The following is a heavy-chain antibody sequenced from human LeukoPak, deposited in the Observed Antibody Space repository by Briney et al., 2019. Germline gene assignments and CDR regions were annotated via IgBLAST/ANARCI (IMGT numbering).Heavy chain of an antibody. J-gene: IGHJ4*02. CDR2: INGDGSSI. CDR3: VRESAYCGGDCYSPRGDY. D-gene: IGHD2-21*02. CDR1: GFTFSSFW. V-gene: IGHV3-74*03. Sequence: PGGSLRFSCAASGFTFSSFWMHWVRQTPGKGLVWVSRINGDGSSIKYADSVKGRFTMSRDNAKNTLFLQMNSLRAEDTALYYCVRESAYCGGDCYSPRGDYWGQGTLVTVSS.